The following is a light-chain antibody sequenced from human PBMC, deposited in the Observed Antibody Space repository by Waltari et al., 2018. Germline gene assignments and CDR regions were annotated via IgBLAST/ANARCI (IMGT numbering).Light chain of an antibody. CDR1: SSNIGSNY. CDR3: AAWDDSLSGYV. Sequence: SVLTQPPSASGTPGQRVTISCSGSSSNIGSNYLYWYQPLPGTDPQLLIYRNNQWPSGVPARFSGSKSGTSASRAISGLRSEDEADDYCAAWDDSLSGYVFGTGTKVTVL. J-gene: IGLJ1*01. CDR2: RNN. V-gene: IGLV1-47*01.